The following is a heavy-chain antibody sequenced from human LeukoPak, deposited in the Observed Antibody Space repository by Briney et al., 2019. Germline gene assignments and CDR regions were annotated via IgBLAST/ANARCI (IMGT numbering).Heavy chain of an antibody. CDR2: IYHSGGA. J-gene: IGHJ4*02. CDR1: GASIDSHSW. V-gene: IGHV4-4*02. Sequence: PSGTLSLTCAVSGASIDSHSWWSWVRQPPGKGLEWIGEIYHSGGANYKPSLKSRVTMSVDTSKNHFSLKLTSMTAADTAVYYCAYNRNFALDNWGQGTLVTVSS. D-gene: IGHD1-14*01. CDR3: AYNRNFALDN.